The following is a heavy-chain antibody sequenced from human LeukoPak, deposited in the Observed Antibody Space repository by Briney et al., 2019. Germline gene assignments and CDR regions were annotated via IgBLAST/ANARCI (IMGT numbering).Heavy chain of an antibody. CDR1: GGSISSYY. V-gene: IGHV4-59*08. Sequence: PSETLSLTCTVSGGSISSYYWSWIRQPPGKGLEWIGYIYYSGSTNYNPSLKSRVTISVDTSKNQFSLKLSSVTAADTAVYYCGRHLGYCSSISCYSWFDPWGQGTLVTVSS. J-gene: IGHJ5*02. CDR3: GRHLGYCSSISCYSWFDP. CDR2: IYYSGST. D-gene: IGHD2-2*01.